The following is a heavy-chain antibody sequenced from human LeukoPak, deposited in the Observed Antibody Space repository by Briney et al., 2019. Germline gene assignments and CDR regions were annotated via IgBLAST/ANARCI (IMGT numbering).Heavy chain of an antibody. CDR3: ARGGGSYFPFDY. D-gene: IGHD1-26*01. J-gene: IGHJ4*02. V-gene: IGHV3-48*04. Sequence: GGSLSLSCAASGFTFSSAAMTWVRQAPGKGLEWVSYISSGDNTIYYADSVKGRFTISRDNAKNSLYLQMNSLRAEDTAVYYCARGGGSYFPFDYWGQGTLVTVSS. CDR2: ISSGDNTI. CDR1: GFTFSSAA.